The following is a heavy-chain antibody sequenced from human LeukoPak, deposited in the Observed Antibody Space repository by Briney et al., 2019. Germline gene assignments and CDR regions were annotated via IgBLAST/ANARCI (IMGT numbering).Heavy chain of an antibody. CDR2: INHSGST. D-gene: IGHD6-13*01. CDR3: ARLYSSRS. Sequence: SETLSLTCAVYGGSFSGYYWSWIRQPPGRGLEWIGEINHSGSTNYNPSLKSRVTISVDTSKNQFSLKLSSVTAADTAVYYCARLYSSRSWGQGTLVTVSS. J-gene: IGHJ4*02. CDR1: GGSFSGYY. V-gene: IGHV4-34*01.